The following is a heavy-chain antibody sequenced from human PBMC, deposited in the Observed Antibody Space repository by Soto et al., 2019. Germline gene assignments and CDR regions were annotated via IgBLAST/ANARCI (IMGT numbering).Heavy chain of an antibody. V-gene: IGHV3-30*02. D-gene: IGHD3-16*02. CDR3: AITYRGASQPAEYFQH. CDR1: GFTFSSYG. CDR2: IWYDGSNK. Sequence: GGSLRLSCAASGFTFSSYGMHWVRQAPGKGLEWVAVIWYDGSNKYYADSVKGRFTISRDNSKNTLYLQMSSLRAEDTAVYYCAITYRGASQPAEYFQHWGQGTLVTVSS. J-gene: IGHJ1*01.